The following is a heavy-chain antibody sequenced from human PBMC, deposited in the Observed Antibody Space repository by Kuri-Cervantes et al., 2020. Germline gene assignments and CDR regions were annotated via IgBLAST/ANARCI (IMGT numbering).Heavy chain of an antibody. J-gene: IGHJ4*02. CDR3: AKVSEQLPPDY. V-gene: IGHV3-30-3*01. D-gene: IGHD5-18*01. CDR1: GFTFRHYA. Sequence: GESLKISCAVSGFTFRHYAMSWVRQAPGKGLEWVAVISYDGSNKYYADSVKGRFTISRDNSKNTLYLQMNSLRAEDTAVYYCAKVSEQLPPDYWGQGTLVTVSS. CDR2: ISYDGSNK.